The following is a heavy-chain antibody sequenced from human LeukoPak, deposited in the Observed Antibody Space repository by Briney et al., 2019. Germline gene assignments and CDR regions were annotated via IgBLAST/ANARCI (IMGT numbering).Heavy chain of an antibody. CDR3: GRVAGTPLRYYYGMDV. V-gene: IGHV4-30-2*01. CDR1: GGSISSDNYF. D-gene: IGHD6-19*01. J-gene: IGHJ6*02. Sequence: PSQTLSLTCTVSGGSISSDNYFWSWIRQPPGKGLEWIGYIYHSGSTYYNPSLKSRVTISVDTSKNQFSLKLSSVTAADAAVYYCGRVAGTPLRYYYGMDVWGQGTTVTVSS. CDR2: IYHSGST.